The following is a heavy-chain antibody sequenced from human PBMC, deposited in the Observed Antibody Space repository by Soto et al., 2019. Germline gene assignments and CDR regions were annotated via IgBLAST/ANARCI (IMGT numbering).Heavy chain of an antibody. V-gene: IGHV3-23*01. CDR3: AKSLNALRVRYYYGMDV. CDR1: GFTFSSYA. CDR2: ISGSGGST. J-gene: IGHJ6*02. Sequence: PGGSLRLSCAASGFTFSSYAMSWVRQAPGKGLEWVSAISGSGGSTYYADSVKGRFTISRDNSKNTLYLQMNSPRAEDTAVYYCAKSLNALRVRYYYGMDVWGQGTTVTVSS. D-gene: IGHD3-22*01.